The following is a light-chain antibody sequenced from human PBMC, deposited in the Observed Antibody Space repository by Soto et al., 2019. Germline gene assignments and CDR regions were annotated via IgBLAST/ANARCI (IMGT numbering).Light chain of an antibody. J-gene: IGKJ1*01. Sequence: EILMTQSPATLSVSPGGRATLSCRASQSISDTLAWYQQRPGQAPRLLIYGASTRATGIPARFSGSGSGTEFTLTITGLQSEDFEVYYCQQYNGWPWTFGLGTKVDIK. CDR3: QQYNGWPWT. V-gene: IGKV3-15*01. CDR2: GAS. CDR1: QSISDT.